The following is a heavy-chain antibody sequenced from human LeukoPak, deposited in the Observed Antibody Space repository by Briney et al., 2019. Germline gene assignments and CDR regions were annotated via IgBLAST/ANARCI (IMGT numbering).Heavy chain of an antibody. V-gene: IGHV2-5*02. CDR1: GFSLTTTGAG. CDR2: IYWDDDK. D-gene: IGHD3-3*01. J-gene: IGHJ4*02. Sequence: SGPTLVKPTETLTLTCTFSGFSLTTTGAGVAWIRQPPGKALEWLALIYWDDDKRYSPSLKSKLTIMKDTSKNQVVLRMTNTDPVETATYYCAHFKLTIFDSWGQGALVTVSS. CDR3: AHFKLTIFDS.